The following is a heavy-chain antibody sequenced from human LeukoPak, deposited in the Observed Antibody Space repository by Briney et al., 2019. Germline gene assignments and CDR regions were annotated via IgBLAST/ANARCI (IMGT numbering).Heavy chain of an antibody. V-gene: IGHV1-69*13. CDR3: ARDWDYYDSSGYGAFDI. D-gene: IGHD3-22*01. CDR2: IIPIFGTA. CDR1: GGTFGSYA. J-gene: IGHJ3*02. Sequence: SVNVSCKASGGTFGSYAISWVRQAPGQGLEWMGGIIPIFGTANYAQKFQGRVTITADESTSTAYMELSSLRSEDTAVYYCARDWDYYDSSGYGAFDIWGQGTMVTVSS.